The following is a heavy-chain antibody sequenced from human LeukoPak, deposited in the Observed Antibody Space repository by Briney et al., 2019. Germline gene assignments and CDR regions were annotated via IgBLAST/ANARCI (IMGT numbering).Heavy chain of an antibody. CDR2: ISAYNGNT. V-gene: IGHV1-18*01. D-gene: IGHD2-8*01. CDR3: AKCPPYCTNGICYTQKYYFDY. CDR1: GYTFTSYG. J-gene: IGHJ4*02. Sequence: ASVKVSCKASGYTFTSYGISWVRQAPGQGLEWMGWISAYNGNTNYAQKLQGRVTMTTDTSTSTAYMELRSLRSDDTAVYYCAKCPPYCTNGICYTQKYYFDYWGQGTLVTVSS.